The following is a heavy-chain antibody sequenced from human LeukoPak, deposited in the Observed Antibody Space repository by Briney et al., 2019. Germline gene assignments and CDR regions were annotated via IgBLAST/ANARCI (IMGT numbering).Heavy chain of an antibody. CDR1: GFTFSSYW. V-gene: IGHV3-74*01. Sequence: GGSLRLSCAASGFTFSSYWMHWVRQPPGEGLVWVSRINSDGSSTTYADSVKGRFTISRDNAKNTLYLQMNSLRAEDTAVYYCARVRSSGWSYFDYWGQGTLVTVSS. CDR3: ARVRSSGWSYFDY. D-gene: IGHD6-19*01. CDR2: INSDGSST. J-gene: IGHJ4*02.